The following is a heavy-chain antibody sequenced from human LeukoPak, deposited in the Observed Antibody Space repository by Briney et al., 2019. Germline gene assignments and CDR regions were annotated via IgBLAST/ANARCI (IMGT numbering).Heavy chain of an antibody. CDR1: GGSISGGGYY. Sequence: SETLSLTCTVSGGSISGGGYYWSWIRQHPGKGLEWIGYIYYSGSTYYNPSLKSRVTISVDTSKNQFSLKLSSVTAADTAVYYCARLKRGYSYGLYYYYGMDVWGQGTAVTVSS. D-gene: IGHD5-18*01. V-gene: IGHV4-31*03. CDR2: IYYSGST. J-gene: IGHJ6*02. CDR3: ARLKRGYSYGLYYYYGMDV.